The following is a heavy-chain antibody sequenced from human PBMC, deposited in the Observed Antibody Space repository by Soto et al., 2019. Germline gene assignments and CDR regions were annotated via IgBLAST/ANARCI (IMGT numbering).Heavy chain of an antibody. V-gene: IGHV3-73*01. J-gene: IGHJ6*03. CDR2: IRSRGNNYAT. D-gene: IGHD3-3*01. CDR3: STQASDFWRGYPQYYMVV. CDR1: GFTFSVSA. Sequence: EVQLVESGGGLVQPGGSLTLSCAASGFTFSVSALHWVRHPSGRGLGWVGRIRSRGNNYATAYAASMDGRFTISRDDSKNTAYLQLNSLTTEDTAVYYCSTQASDFWRGYPQYYMVVWGKGTTVTVS.